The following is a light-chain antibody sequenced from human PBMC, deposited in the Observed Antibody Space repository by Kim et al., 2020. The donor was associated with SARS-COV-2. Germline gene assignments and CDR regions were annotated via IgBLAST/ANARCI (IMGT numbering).Light chain of an antibody. Sequence: EIVMTQSPATLSVSPGERATLSCRASQSVRSDLAWYQQRPGQAPRLLIYGASTRATGVPTRFSGGGSGTEFTLTIGSLQSEDFAVYYCQQYNNWPAWTFGQGTKVDIK. J-gene: IGKJ1*01. CDR2: GAS. CDR3: QQYNNWPAWT. V-gene: IGKV3-15*01. CDR1: QSVRSD.